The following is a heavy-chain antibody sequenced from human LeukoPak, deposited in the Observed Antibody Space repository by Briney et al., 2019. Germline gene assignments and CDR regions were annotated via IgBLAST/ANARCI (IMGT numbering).Heavy chain of an antibody. CDR3: ARGMYYGSGSPVDY. CDR2: MNPNSGNT. D-gene: IGHD3-10*01. Sequence: ASVKVSCKASGYTFTSYDINWVRQATGQGLEWMGWMNPNSGNTGYAQKFQGRVTMTRDTSISTAYMELSRLRSDDTAVYYCARGMYYGSGSPVDYWGQGTLVTVSS. CDR1: GYTFTSYD. J-gene: IGHJ4*02. V-gene: IGHV1-8*02.